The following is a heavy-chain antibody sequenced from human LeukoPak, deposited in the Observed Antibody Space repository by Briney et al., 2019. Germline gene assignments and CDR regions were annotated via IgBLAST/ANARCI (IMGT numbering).Heavy chain of an antibody. CDR2: IDKSTYPT. CDR1: EFIFSDYA. V-gene: IGHV3-23*05. D-gene: IGHD6-19*01. Sequence: PGGSLSLSCAASEFIFSDYAMGWVRQAPGKGLAWVATIDKSTYPTFYADSVKGRFTISRDNSKNTLYLQMNSLSTEDPAVYFCAKFEGATIPGWFNDYWGQGILVTVSS. J-gene: IGHJ4*02. CDR3: AKFEGATIPGWFNDY.